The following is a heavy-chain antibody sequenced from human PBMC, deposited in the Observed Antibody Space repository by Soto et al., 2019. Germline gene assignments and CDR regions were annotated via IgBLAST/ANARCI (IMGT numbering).Heavy chain of an antibody. D-gene: IGHD4-17*01. CDR3: AIDYGDRKYYYYGMDV. CDR2: IIPIFGTT. Sequence: QVRLVQSGAEVKKPGSSVKVSCKASGGTFSSYGISWVRQAPGQGLEWMGGIIPIFGTTKNAQRFQGRVTITADDSTSTAYMELSSLRSEDTAVYYCAIDYGDRKYYYYGMDVWGQGSTVTVSS. V-gene: IGHV1-69*01. CDR1: GGTFSSYG. J-gene: IGHJ6*02.